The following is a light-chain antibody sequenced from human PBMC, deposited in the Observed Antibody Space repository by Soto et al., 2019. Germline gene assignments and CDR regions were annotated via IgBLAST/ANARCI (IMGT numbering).Light chain of an antibody. Sequence: DIQMTQSPSSLSASVGDRVTITCRASQSISRYLGWYQQKPGKAPNLLIYATSSLQSGVPARFSGSGSGTDFTLTISSLQPEDFATYYCQQSYSLPRTFGQGTKVEIK. CDR1: QSISRY. CDR3: QQSYSLPRT. CDR2: ATS. J-gene: IGKJ1*01. V-gene: IGKV1-39*01.